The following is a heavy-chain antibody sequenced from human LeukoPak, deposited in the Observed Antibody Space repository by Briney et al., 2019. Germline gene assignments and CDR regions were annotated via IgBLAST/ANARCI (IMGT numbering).Heavy chain of an antibody. V-gene: IGHV3-53*01. CDR3: TRDRSNSGTRDAFDI. Sequence: PGGSLRLSCAASGFAVSGRYMSWVRQAPGIGLEWVSVIYTGDSTYYGDSVKGRFTISRDISQNTVYLQMNSLRAEDTAVYYCTRDRSNSGTRDAFDIWGQGTMVSVSS. CDR1: GFAVSGRY. CDR2: IYTGDST. D-gene: IGHD1-26*01. J-gene: IGHJ3*02.